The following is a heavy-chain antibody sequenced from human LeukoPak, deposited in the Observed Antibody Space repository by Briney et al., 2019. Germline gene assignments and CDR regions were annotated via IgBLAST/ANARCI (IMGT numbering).Heavy chain of an antibody. V-gene: IGHV4-59*04. J-gene: IGHJ4*02. CDR3: ADDDGGSVGRY. D-gene: IGHD4/OR15-4a*01. CDR2: IYYSGST. CDR1: GFTVGSNY. Sequence: KAGGSLRLSCAASGFTVGSNYMSWVRQPPGKGLEWIGCIYYSGSTYYNPPLKSRVTISVDTSKNQFSLKLSSVAATDTAVYCCADDDGGSVGRYWGQGTLVTVSS.